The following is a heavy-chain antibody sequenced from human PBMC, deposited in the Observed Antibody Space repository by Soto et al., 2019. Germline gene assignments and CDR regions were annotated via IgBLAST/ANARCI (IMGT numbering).Heavy chain of an antibody. D-gene: IGHD3-16*01. CDR3: ASLKGGRRRSPTVRPSGY. CDR1: GFTFSSYG. V-gene: IGHV3-30*03. J-gene: IGHJ4*02. Sequence: GGSLRLSCAASGFTFSSYGMHWVRQAPGKGLEWVAVISYDGSNKYYADSVKGRFTISRDNSKNTLYLQMNSLRAEDTAVYYCASLKGGRRRSPTVRPSGYWGQGTLVTVSS. CDR2: ISYDGSNK.